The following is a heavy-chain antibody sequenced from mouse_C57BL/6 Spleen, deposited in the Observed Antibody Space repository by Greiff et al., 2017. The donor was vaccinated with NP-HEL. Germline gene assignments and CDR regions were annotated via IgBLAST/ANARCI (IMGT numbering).Heavy chain of an antibody. J-gene: IGHJ4*01. CDR3: ARAYDYDGSYYYAMDY. D-gene: IGHD2-4*01. CDR2: IDPSDSYT. Sequence: VQLQQPGAELVMPGASVELSCKASGYTFTSYWMHWVKQRPGQGLEWIGEIDPSDSYTNYNQKFKGKSTLTVDKSSSTAYMQLSSLTSEDSAVYYCARAYDYDGSYYYAMDYWGQGTSVTVSS. CDR1: GYTFTSYW. V-gene: IGHV1-69*01.